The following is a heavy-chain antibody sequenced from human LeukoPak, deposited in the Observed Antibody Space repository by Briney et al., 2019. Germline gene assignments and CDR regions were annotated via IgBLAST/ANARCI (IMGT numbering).Heavy chain of an antibody. V-gene: IGHV4-4*02. J-gene: IGHJ5*02. CDR1: GGSISSSNW. Sequence: SGTLSLTCAVSGGSISSSNWWSWVREPRGQGLGWIGEINHSGSTNYNASLKSRVTISGDTSKNQLSLKMRSLTAADTALYYCAGDPSGGFFNWFDPWGQGTLVTVSS. CDR3: AGDPSGGFFNWFDP. CDR2: INHSGST. D-gene: IGHD1-26*01.